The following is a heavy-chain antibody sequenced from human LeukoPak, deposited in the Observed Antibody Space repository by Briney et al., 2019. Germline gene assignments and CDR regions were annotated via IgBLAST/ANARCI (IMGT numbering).Heavy chain of an antibody. CDR3: VREPQAEYYFDY. J-gene: IGHJ4*02. CDR1: GFTFSSYW. CDR2: INSDGSST. D-gene: IGHD1-14*01. V-gene: IGHV3-74*01. Sequence: PGGSLRLSCAASGFTFSSYWMHWVRQAPGKGLVWVSRINSDGSSTAYADSVKGRFTISRDNAKNTLYLQMNSLRAEDMAVYYCVREPQAEYYFDYWGQGTLVTVSS.